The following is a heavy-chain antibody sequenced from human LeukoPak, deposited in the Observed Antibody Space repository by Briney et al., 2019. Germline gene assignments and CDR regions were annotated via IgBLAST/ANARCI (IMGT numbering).Heavy chain of an antibody. CDR3: ARDRYDRSGYYDY. CDR2: ISSSSSYI. Sequence: GSLRLSCAASGFTLSSYSMNWVRHAPGKGLEWVSSISSSSSYIHYTDSVKGRFTTSRDNTKKSLYLQMNSLRAEDTAVYYCARDRYDRSGYYDYWGQGTLVTVSS. CDR1: GFTLSSYS. J-gene: IGHJ4*02. V-gene: IGHV3-21*01. D-gene: IGHD3-22*01.